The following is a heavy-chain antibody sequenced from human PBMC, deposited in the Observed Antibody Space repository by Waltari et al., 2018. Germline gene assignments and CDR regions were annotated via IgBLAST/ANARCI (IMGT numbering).Heavy chain of an antibody. J-gene: IGHJ4*02. CDR3: AKEIYRIGRPCFDY. CDR2: ITSGGGDT. CDR1: GFTFSNYA. D-gene: IGHD6-19*01. V-gene: IGHV3-23*01. Sequence: QLLESGGGWRQAGGSLRLSCAASGFTFSNYAMSWVRQAPGKGPEWASGITSGGGDTYYTDSVRGRFTISRDNSKNTVYLQMNSLRHEDTAVYYCAKEIYRIGRPCFDYWGQGVRVTVSS.